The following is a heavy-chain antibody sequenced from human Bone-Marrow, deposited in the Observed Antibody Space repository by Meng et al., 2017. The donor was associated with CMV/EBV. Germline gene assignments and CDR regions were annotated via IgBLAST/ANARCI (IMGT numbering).Heavy chain of an antibody. D-gene: IGHD1-26*01. J-gene: IGHJ4*02. CDR2: MDPGSLSR. V-gene: IGHV1-8*01. CDR1: GYPFTGYH. CDR3: AVRSISGSFDY. Sequence: SCKASGYPFTGYHINWVRQAPGQGLEWMGWMDPGSLSRGYAQKFQGRVTMTRDTSISTAYMDLSSLQSEDTAVYYCAVRSISGSFDYWGQGTPVTVSS.